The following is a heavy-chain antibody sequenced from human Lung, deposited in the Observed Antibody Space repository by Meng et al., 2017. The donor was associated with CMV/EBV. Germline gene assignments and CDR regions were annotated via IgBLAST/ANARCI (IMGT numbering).Heavy chain of an antibody. J-gene: IGHJ1*01. CDR1: GEPITNHNG. CDR3: LRRSGGSV. V-gene: IGHV4-4*03. D-gene: IGHD3-10*01. CDR2: IHHRRSS. Sequence: LQSHESTTALVNPPAALSLTCAVSGEPITNHNGGTWVRQPPGKWLEWIGEIHHRRSSAYNPSVKSRVSMSIDKSKYQFALKPTAVTAADTAVYHCLRRSGGSVWGQGTLVTVSS.